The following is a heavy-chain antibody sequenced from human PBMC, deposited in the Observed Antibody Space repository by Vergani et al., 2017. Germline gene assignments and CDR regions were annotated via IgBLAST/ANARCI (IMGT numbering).Heavy chain of an antibody. V-gene: IGHV4-59*01. CDR1: GGSISSYY. Sequence: QVQLQESGPGLVKPSETLPLTCTVSGGSISSYYWSWIRQPPGKGLEWIGYIYYSGSTNYNPSLKSRVTISVDTSKNQFSLKLSSVTAADTAVYYCARDCSSTSCYRAFDIWGQGTMVTVSS. J-gene: IGHJ3*02. CDR3: ARDCSSTSCYRAFDI. CDR2: IYYSGST. D-gene: IGHD2-2*01.